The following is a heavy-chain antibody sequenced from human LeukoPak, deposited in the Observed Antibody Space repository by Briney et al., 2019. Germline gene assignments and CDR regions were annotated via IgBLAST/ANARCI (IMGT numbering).Heavy chain of an antibody. V-gene: IGHV3-11*04. D-gene: IGHD2-2*01. Sequence: GGSLRLSCAASGFTFSDYYMSWIRQAPGKGLEWVSYISSSGSTIYYADSVKGRFTISRDNAKNSLYLQMNSLRAEDTAVYYCASNIIVVPAAMRYYYYYMDVWGKGTTVTVSS. CDR1: GFTFSDYY. J-gene: IGHJ6*03. CDR3: ASNIIVVPAAMRYYYYYMDV. CDR2: ISSSGSTI.